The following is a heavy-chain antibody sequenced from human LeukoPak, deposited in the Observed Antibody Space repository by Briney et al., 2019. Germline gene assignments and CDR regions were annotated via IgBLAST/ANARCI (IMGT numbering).Heavy chain of an antibody. D-gene: IGHD2-2*01. Sequence: GGSLRLSCAASGFTVSSNYMSWVRQAPGKGLEWVSVIYSGGDTYYADSVKGRFTISRDNSKNTLYLQMDSLRAEDTAVYYCATRYCSSTSCYRGAFDIWGQGTMVTVSS. CDR2: IYSGGDT. CDR1: GFTVSSNY. V-gene: IGHV3-66*02. CDR3: ATRYCSSTSCYRGAFDI. J-gene: IGHJ3*02.